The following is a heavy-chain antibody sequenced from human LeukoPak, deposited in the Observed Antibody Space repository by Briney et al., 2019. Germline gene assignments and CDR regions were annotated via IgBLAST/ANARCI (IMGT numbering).Heavy chain of an antibody. CDR1: GASFSGNY. D-gene: IGHD2-2*01. V-gene: IGHV4-34*01. Sequence: PSETLSLTCVVYGASFSGNYWTWIRQPPGKGLEWIGEINHSGSTNYNPSLKSRVTMSVDTSKNQFSLKLSSVTAADTAVYFCARGDCSSTTCFHYYSDYWGQGTLVTVSS. CDR3: ARGDCSSTTCFHYYSDY. J-gene: IGHJ4*02. CDR2: INHSGST.